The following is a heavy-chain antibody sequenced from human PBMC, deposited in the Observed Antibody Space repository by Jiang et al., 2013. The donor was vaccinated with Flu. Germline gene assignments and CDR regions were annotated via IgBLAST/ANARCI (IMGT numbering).Heavy chain of an antibody. CDR1: GGSISSRAFF. CDR3: ASGRAVEGVLSGQLDY. D-gene: IGHD3/OR15-3a*01. CDR2: IYDSGST. J-gene: IGHJ4*02. V-gene: IGHV4-31*03. Sequence: GPGLVKPSQTLSLTCTVSGGSISSRAFFWSWIRQLPGKGLEWIGYIYDSGSTYYNPSLSSRVTLSSDTSKNQFSLNLKSVTAADTAVYYCASGRAVEGVLSGQLDYWGQGTLVTVSS.